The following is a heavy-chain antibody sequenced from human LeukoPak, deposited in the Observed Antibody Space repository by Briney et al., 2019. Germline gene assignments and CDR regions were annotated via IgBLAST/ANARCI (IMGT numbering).Heavy chain of an antibody. D-gene: IGHD6-25*01. V-gene: IGHV1-46*01. J-gene: IGHJ4*02. CDR1: GYTFTSHF. Sequence: ASVKVSCKASGYTFTSHFMHWMRQAPVQGPEWMGIINPRGGSTEYSHKFQGRLTMTSDTSTSTVYMELNSLRSEDTAVYFCARVGVTAATADYWGQGTLVTVSS. CDR2: INPRGGST. CDR3: ARVGVTAATADY.